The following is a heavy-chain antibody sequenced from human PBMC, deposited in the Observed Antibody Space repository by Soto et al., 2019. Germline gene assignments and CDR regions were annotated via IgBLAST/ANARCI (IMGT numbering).Heavy chain of an antibody. J-gene: IGHJ3*01. D-gene: IGHD3-10*01. Sequence: SVKVSCKASGGTFSSYAISWVRQAPGQVLEWMGGSIPIFGTANYAQRFQGRVTMTADESTSTAYMELSSLRSEDTAVYYCGRDSWPVYYGPGKPPHDAFDLWGQGTMVTVSS. CDR1: GGTFSSYA. CDR3: GRDSWPVYYGPGKPPHDAFDL. V-gene: IGHV1-69*13. CDR2: SIPIFGTA.